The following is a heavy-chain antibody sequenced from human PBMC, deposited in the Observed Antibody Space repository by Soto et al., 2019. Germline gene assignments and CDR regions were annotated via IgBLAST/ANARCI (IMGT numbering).Heavy chain of an antibody. CDR2: IYYSGST. Sequence: QVQLQESGPGLVKPSQTLSLTCTVSGGSISSGGYYWSWIRQHPGKGLEWIGFIYYSGSTYYNPSLKSRVTISVDTSKNQFSLKLSSVTAADTAVYYCARDVPGLAAADEYYFDYWGQGTLVTVSS. CDR3: ARDVPGLAAADEYYFDY. J-gene: IGHJ4*02. CDR1: GGSISSGGYY. D-gene: IGHD6-13*01. V-gene: IGHV4-31*03.